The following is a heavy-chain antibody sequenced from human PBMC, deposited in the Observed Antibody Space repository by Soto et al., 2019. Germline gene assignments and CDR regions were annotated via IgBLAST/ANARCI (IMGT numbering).Heavy chain of an antibody. Sequence: PGGSLRLSCAASEFTFSSYAMNWVRQAPGKGLEWVSALTESGGSTYYADSVEGRFTISRDNSKNTLYLQMNSLRAEDTAVYYCAKDSISNWYPGHGIDVWGQGTTATVSS. V-gene: IGHV3-23*01. CDR2: LTESGGST. CDR3: AKDSISNWYPGHGIDV. D-gene: IGHD6-13*01. CDR1: EFTFSSYA. J-gene: IGHJ6*02.